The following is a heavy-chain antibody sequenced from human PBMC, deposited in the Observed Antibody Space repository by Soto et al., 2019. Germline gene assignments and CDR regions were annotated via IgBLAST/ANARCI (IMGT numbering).Heavy chain of an antibody. V-gene: IGHV1-2*02. Sequence: QVKLVQSGAEVKEPGDSVRVSCEASGYTFTAYYLHWVRQAPGQGLEWMGWINTKFGDTTYAQDFQGRVSMTRDMSTSTVYMELRRLTSFDTAIYSCARNMDYYYGPGSGNGHGFWGQGTTVTVFS. CDR2: INTKFGDT. D-gene: IGHD3-10*01. CDR1: GYTFTAYY. J-gene: IGHJ6*02. CDR3: ARNMDYYYGPGSGNGHGF.